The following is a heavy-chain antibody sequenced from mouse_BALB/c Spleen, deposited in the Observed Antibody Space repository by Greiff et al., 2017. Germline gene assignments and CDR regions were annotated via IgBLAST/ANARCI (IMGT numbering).Heavy chain of an antibody. D-gene: IGHD2-2*01. J-gene: IGHJ4*01. CDR1: GFSLTSYG. CDR2: IWRGGST. V-gene: IGHV2-5-1*01. CDR3: AIYGYDEYYAMDY. Sequence: VHLVESGPSLVQPSQSLSITCTVSGFSLTSYGVHWVRQSPGKGLEWLGVIWRGGSTDYNAAFMSRLSITKDNSKSQVFFKMNSLQADDTAIYYCAIYGYDEYYAMDYWGQGTSVTVSS.